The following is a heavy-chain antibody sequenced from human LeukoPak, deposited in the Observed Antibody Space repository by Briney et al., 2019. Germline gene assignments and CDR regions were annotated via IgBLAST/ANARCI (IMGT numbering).Heavy chain of an antibody. CDR1: GFTVSSNY. D-gene: IGHD3-16*01. Sequence: GGSLRLSCAASGFTVSSNYMSWVRQAPGKGLEWVSVTYSGGSTYYADSVKGRFTISRDNSKNTLYLQMNSLRAEDTAVYYCARFFVSPAYSFDYGAREPLVPVSS. CDR3: ARFFVSPAYSFDY. J-gene: IGHJ4*02. V-gene: IGHV3-53*01. CDR2: TYSGGST.